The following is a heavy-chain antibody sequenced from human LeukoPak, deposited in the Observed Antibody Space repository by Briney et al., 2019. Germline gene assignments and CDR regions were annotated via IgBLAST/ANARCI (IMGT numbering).Heavy chain of an antibody. CDR1: GFTFSSYG. Sequence: GGSLRLSCAASGFTFSSYGMHWVRQAPGRGLEWVAFIRYDGSNKYYADSVKGRFTISRDNSKNTLYLQMNSLRAEDTAVYYCASLWFGELFGFDYWGQGTLVTVSS. D-gene: IGHD3-10*01. V-gene: IGHV3-30*02. CDR3: ASLWFGELFGFDY. J-gene: IGHJ4*02. CDR2: IRYDGSNK.